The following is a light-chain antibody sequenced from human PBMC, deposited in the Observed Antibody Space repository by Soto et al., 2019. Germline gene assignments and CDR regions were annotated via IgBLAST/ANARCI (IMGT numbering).Light chain of an antibody. J-gene: IGKJ5*01. CDR3: QQYGSSPVT. CDR2: GAS. V-gene: IGKV3-20*01. CDR1: QSVRSSY. Sequence: EIVLTQSPGTLSLSPGERATLSCRASQSVRSSYLAWYQQKPGQAPRLFIYGASSRATGIPDRFSGSGSGTDFTLSISRLEPEDFAVYYCQQYGSSPVTFGQGTRLEIK.